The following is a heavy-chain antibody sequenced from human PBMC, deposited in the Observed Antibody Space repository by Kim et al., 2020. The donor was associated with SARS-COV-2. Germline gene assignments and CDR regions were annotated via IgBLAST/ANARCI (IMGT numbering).Heavy chain of an antibody. Sequence: SETLSLTCTVSGGSISSYYWSWIRQPPGKGLEWIGYIYYSGSTNYNPSLKSRVTISVDTSKNQFSLKLSSVTAADTAVYYCARAPGILWFGALLSAFDI. D-gene: IGHD3-10*01. J-gene: IGHJ3*02. CDR2: IYYSGST. CDR1: GGSISSYY. V-gene: IGHV4-59*01. CDR3: ARAPGILWFGALLSAFDI.